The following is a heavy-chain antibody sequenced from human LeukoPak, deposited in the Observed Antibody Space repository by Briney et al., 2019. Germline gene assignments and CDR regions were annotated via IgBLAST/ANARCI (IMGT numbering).Heavy chain of an antibody. J-gene: IGHJ4*02. Sequence: GESLKISCKGSGYSFTSYWIGWVRQMPGKGLEWMGIIYPGDSDTTYSPSFQGHVTISADKSISTAYLQWSSLKASDTAIYYCARPAVAATRDYFDHWGQGTLITVSS. CDR3: ARPAVAATRDYFDH. CDR2: IYPGDSDT. V-gene: IGHV5-51*01. CDR1: GYSFTSYW. D-gene: IGHD6-19*01.